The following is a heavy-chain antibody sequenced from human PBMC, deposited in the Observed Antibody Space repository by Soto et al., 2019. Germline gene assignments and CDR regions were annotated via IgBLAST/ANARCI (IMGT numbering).Heavy chain of an antibody. CDR3: ARYGSASYSY. CDR2: INTDGSTT. D-gene: IGHD3-10*01. V-gene: IGHV3-74*01. J-gene: IGHJ4*02. CDR1: GFTFSSYW. Sequence: GGSLRLSCAASGFTFSSYWMHWVRQAPGKGLVRVSRINTDGSTTNYADSVKGRFTVSRDNAKNTLYLQMHSLIAEDTAVYYCARYGSASYSYWGQGTLVTVSS.